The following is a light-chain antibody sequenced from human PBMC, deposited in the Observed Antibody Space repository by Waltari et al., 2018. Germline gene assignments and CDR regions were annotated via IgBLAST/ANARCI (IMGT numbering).Light chain of an antibody. CDR2: GAS. CDR3: QQYGSSPQT. Sequence: DIVLTQSPGTLSLSPGVRATLSCRASQSVSSSYLAWYQQKPGQAPRLLIYGASSRATGIPDRFSGSGSGTDFTLTISRLEPEDFAVYYCQQYGSSPQTFGQGTKVEIK. J-gene: IGKJ1*01. CDR1: QSVSSSY. V-gene: IGKV3-20*01.